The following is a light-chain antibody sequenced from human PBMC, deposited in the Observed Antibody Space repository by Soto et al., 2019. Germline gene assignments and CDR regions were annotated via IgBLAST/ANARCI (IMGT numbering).Light chain of an antibody. V-gene: IGKV3-20*01. CDR3: QQYGSSIT. J-gene: IGKJ5*01. Sequence: EIVMTQSPATLSVSPGERATLSCRASQSVSSTLAWYQQKPGQAPRLLIYGTSSRATGIPDRLSGSGSGTDFTLTISRLEPEDFAMFYCQQYGSSITFGQGTRLEIK. CDR2: GTS. CDR1: QSVSST.